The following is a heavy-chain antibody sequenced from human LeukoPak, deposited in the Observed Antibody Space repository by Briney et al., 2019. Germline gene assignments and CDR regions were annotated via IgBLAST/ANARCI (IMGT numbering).Heavy chain of an antibody. Sequence: GGSLRLSCAAPGFTVSNNYMSWVRQAPGKGLEWLAVISYDGSNSYYADSVKGRFTISRDNSKNTLNLQMNSLRAEDTAVYYCARGYSSSSEGSFDYWGQGTLVTVSS. V-gene: IGHV3-33*08. CDR1: GFTVSNNY. J-gene: IGHJ4*02. CDR3: ARGYSSSSEGSFDY. CDR2: ISYDGSNS. D-gene: IGHD6-6*01.